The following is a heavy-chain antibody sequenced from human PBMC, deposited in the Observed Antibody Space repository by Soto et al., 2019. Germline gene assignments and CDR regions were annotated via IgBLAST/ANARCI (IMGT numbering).Heavy chain of an antibody. Sequence: QVQLVESGGGVVQPGRSLRLSCAASGFTFSSYGMHWVRQAPGKGLEWVAVIWYDGSNKYYADSVKGRFTISRDNSKNTLYLQMSSLRAEDTAVYYCARDGTYNWNYVCPDYWGQGTLVTVSS. J-gene: IGHJ4*02. CDR3: ARDGTYNWNYVCPDY. CDR1: GFTFSSYG. D-gene: IGHD1-7*01. V-gene: IGHV3-33*01. CDR2: IWYDGSNK.